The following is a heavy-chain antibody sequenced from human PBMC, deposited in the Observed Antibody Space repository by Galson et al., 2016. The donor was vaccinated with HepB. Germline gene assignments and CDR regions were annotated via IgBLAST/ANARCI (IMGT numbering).Heavy chain of an antibody. Sequence: SLRLSCAASGFTFSSYGLHWVRQAPGRGLEWAAVIWYDGSKKYYTDSVKGRFTISRDNSRNTPSLQMNSLRVEDTAVYYCARDLDIFATDYHYGMDVWGQGTTVIVSS. CDR2: IWYDGSKK. D-gene: IGHD2-21*01. V-gene: IGHV3-33*01. CDR3: ARDLDIFATDYHYGMDV. CDR1: GFTFSSYG. J-gene: IGHJ6*02.